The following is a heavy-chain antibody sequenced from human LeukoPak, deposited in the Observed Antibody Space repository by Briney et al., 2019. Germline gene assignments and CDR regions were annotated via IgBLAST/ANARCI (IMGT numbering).Heavy chain of an antibody. CDR2: ISSSSSYI. CDR3: ARDRVAGTALDY. V-gene: IGHV3-21*01. CDR1: GFTFSSYS. D-gene: IGHD6-19*01. J-gene: IGHJ4*02. Sequence: PGGSLRLSCAASGFTFSSYSMNWVRQAPGKGLGWVSSISSSSSYIYYADSVKGRFTISRDNAKNSLYLQMNSLRAEDTAVYYCARDRVAGTALDYWGQGTLVTVSS.